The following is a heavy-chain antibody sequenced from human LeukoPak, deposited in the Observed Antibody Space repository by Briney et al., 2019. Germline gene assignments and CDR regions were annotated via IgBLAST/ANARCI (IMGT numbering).Heavy chain of an antibody. CDR3: ARHILFRRPDAFDI. CDR1: GGSISSSSYY. CDR2: IYYSGST. J-gene: IGHJ3*02. Sequence: SVTLSLTCTVSGGSISSSSYYWGWIRQPPGKGLEWIGSIYYSGSTYYNPSLKSRVTTSVDTSKNQFSLKLSSVTAADTAAYYCARHILFRRPDAFDIWGQGTMVTVSS. V-gene: IGHV4-39*01.